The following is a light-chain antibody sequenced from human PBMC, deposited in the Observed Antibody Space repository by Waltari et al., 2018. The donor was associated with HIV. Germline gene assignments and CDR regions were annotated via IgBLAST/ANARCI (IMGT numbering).Light chain of an antibody. V-gene: IGLV2-23*01. Sequence: QSALTQPASVSGSPGQSITISCSRTSRDVASYRLVSWYQQHPGQAPNLMTYEGTKRPSGVTSRFSGSKTGNSASLTLSGLQAEDDADYYCCSFTPGGPYYVFGNGTKFTVL. CDR1: SRDVASYRL. J-gene: IGLJ1*01. CDR3: CSFTPGGPYYV. CDR2: EGT.